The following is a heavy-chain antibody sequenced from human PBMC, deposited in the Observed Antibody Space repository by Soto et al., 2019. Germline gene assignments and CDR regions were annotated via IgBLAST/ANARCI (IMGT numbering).Heavy chain of an antibody. V-gene: IGHV3-23*01. Sequence: GGSLRLSCAASGFTFSSYAMIWVRQAPGKGLEWVSAISGSGGSTYYADSVKGRFTISRDNSKNTLYLQMNSLRAEDTAVYYCAKHKCSGGSCSKYYYYYCMDVWGQGTTVTVSS. CDR3: AKHKCSGGSCSKYYYYYCMDV. J-gene: IGHJ6*02. CDR2: ISGSGGST. D-gene: IGHD2-15*01. CDR1: GFTFSSYA.